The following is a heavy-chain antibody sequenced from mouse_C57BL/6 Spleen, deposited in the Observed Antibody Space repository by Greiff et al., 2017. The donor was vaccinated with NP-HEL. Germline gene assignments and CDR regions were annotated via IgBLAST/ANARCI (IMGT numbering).Heavy chain of an antibody. CDR3: AREDYYGSSYWFAY. Sequence: EVQVVESEGGLVQPGSSMKLSCTASGFTFSDYYMAWVRQVPEKGLEWVANINYDGSSTYYLDSLKSRFIISRDNAKNILYLQMSSLKSEDTATYYCAREDYYGSSYWFAYWGQGTLVTVSA. CDR2: INYDGSST. V-gene: IGHV5-16*01. CDR1: GFTFSDYY. J-gene: IGHJ3*01. D-gene: IGHD1-1*01.